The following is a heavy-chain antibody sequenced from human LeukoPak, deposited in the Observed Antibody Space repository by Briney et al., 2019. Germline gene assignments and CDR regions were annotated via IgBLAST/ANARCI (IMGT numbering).Heavy chain of an antibody. D-gene: IGHD3-22*01. Sequence: GGSLRLSCAASGFTFSSYSMNWVRQAPGXXXEWVSSISSSSSYIYYADSVKGRFTISRDNAKNSLYLQMNSLRAEDTAVYYCARDRGYDSSGYEFDYWGQGTLVTVSS. CDR2: ISSSSSYI. CDR3: ARDRGYDSSGYEFDY. V-gene: IGHV3-21*01. J-gene: IGHJ4*02. CDR1: GFTFSSYS.